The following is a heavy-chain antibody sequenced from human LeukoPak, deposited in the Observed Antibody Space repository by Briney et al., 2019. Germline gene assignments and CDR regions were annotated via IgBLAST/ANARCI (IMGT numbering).Heavy chain of an antibody. Sequence: EASVKVSCKASGYTFTGYYMHWVRQATGQGLEWMGWMNPNSGNTGYAQKFQGRVTMTRNTSISTAYMELSSLRSEDTAVYYCARGVRREATCAYWGQGTLVTVSS. CDR1: GYTFTGYY. V-gene: IGHV1-8*02. J-gene: IGHJ4*02. CDR2: MNPNSGNT. CDR3: ARGVRREATCAY. D-gene: IGHD5-12*01.